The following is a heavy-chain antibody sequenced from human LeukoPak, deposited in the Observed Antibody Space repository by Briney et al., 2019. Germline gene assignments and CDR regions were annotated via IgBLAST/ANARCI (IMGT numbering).Heavy chain of an antibody. CDR1: GFTFSSYT. CDR2: ISGSTGGT. Sequence: GGSLRLSCAASGFTFSSYTMSWVRQAPGKGLEWVSSISGSTGGTYYADSVKGRFTISRDNFKNTLYLQMNRPRAEDTAVYYCAIRMTTVTTDWRGYWGQGTPVTVSS. CDR3: AIRMTTVTTDWRGY. D-gene: IGHD4-17*01. V-gene: IGHV3-23*01. J-gene: IGHJ4*02.